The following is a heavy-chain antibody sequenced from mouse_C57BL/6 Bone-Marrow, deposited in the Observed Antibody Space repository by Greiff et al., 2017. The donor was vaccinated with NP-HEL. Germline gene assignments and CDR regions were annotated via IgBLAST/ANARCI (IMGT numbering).Heavy chain of an antibody. CDR3: ARKDNWDYYCDY. CDR2: ISSGSSTI. Sequence: DVMLVESGGGLVKPGGSLKLSCAASGFTFSDYGMHWVRQAPEKGLEWVAYISSGSSTIYYADTVKGRFTISRDNAKNTLFLQLTSLKSEDTAMYYCARKDNWDYYCDYWGQGTTLTVSS. CDR1: GFTFSDYG. D-gene: IGHD4-1*01. V-gene: IGHV5-17*01. J-gene: IGHJ2*01.